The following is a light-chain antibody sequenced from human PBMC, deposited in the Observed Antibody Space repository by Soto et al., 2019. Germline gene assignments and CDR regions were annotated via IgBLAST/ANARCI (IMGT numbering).Light chain of an antibody. CDR3: RQYKSCPPFT. CDR1: QSISSN. J-gene: IGKJ5*01. V-gene: IGKV3-15*01. CDR2: DAS. Sequence: EIVVTQSPATLSVSPGERATLFCSISQSISSNLACYQQKPGQAPRLLIYDASTRATGIPARFSGSGSGTEVTLTISSLQSEDLSIYYCRQYKSCPPFTFGQGTRLEIK.